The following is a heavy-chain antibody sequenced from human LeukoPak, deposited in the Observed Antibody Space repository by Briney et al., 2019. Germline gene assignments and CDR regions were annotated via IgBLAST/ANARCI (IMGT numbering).Heavy chain of an antibody. CDR2: ITNGGVTT. V-gene: IGHV3-23*01. Sequence: GGSLRLSCAASGFTFGSYAMSWVRQTPGKSLEWVSIITNGGVTTYYADSVRGRFTISRDNSKNMLYLQMNSLKVEDTAIYYCATYDSWSGYNIAYWGQGTLVTVSS. J-gene: IGHJ4*02. CDR3: ATYDSWSGYNIAY. CDR1: GFTFGSYA. D-gene: IGHD3-3*01.